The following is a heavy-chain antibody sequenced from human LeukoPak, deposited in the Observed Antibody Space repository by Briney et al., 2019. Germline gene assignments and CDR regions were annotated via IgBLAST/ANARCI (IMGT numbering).Heavy chain of an antibody. V-gene: IGHV3-30-3*01. CDR2: ISYDGSNK. Sequence: GRSLRLSCAASGFTFSSYAMHWVRQAPGKVLEWVAVISYDGSNKYYADSVKGRFTISRDNSKNTLYLQMNSLRAEDTAVYYCARGRADFWSGYGMDVWGQGTTVTVSS. J-gene: IGHJ6*02. CDR3: ARGRADFWSGYGMDV. CDR1: GFTFSSYA. D-gene: IGHD3-3*01.